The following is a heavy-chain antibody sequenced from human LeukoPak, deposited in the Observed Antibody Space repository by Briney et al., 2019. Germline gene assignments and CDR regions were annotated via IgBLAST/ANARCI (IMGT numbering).Heavy chain of an antibody. V-gene: IGHV3-7*01. D-gene: IGHD3-3*01. CDR3: ATDRGWRTSGYYLYYFEY. CDR1: GFTFRSHA. J-gene: IGHJ4*02. Sequence: GGSLGLSCAASGFTFRSHAFHWVRQAPGKGLEWVASIKNDGSERYYVDSVGGRYTISRDNTKNSLFLQMSSLRAEDTAVYYCATDRGWRTSGYYLYYFEYWGQGTLVTLSS. CDR2: IKNDGSER.